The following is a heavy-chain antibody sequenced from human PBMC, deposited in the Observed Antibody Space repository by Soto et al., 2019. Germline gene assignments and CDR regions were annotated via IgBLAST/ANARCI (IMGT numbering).Heavy chain of an antibody. D-gene: IGHD2-21*01. CDR2: IYDSAST. V-gene: IGHV4-59*12. J-gene: IGHJ5*02. CDR3: ARIPYP. CDR1: GDSISSYY. Sequence: SETLSLTCTVSGDSISSYYWTWIRQPPGKGLEWIGYIYDSASTNYNSSLKSRVTISVDRSKNQFSLKLSSVTAADTAVYYCARIPYPWGQGTLVTVSS.